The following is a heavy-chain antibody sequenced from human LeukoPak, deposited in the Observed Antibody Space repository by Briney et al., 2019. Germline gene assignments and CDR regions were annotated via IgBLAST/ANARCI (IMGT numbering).Heavy chain of an antibody. CDR3: ARDSDPPRYCSGGSCYSGAGVGY. V-gene: IGHV1-2*02. CDR1: GHTFTGYY. D-gene: IGHD2-15*01. Sequence: ASVKVSCKASGHTFTGYYMHWVRQAPGQGLEWMGWINPNSGGTNYAQKFQGRVTMTRDTSISTAYMELSRLRSDDTAVYYCARDSDPPRYCSGGSCYSGAGVGYWGQGTLVTVSS. CDR2: INPNSGGT. J-gene: IGHJ4*02.